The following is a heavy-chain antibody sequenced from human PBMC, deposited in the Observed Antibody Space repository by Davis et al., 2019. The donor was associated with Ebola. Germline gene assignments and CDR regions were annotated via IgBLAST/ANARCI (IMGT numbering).Heavy chain of an antibody. CDR1: GFTFSSYW. D-gene: IGHD2-2*01. J-gene: IGHJ4*02. Sequence: GESLKISCAASGFTFSSYWMSWVRQAPGKGLEWVANIKQEGSEKYYVDYVKGRFTISRDNAKNSLYLQMNSLRAEDTAVYYCARDEEDIVVVPAGIDYWGQGTLVTVSS. CDR2: IKQEGSEK. CDR3: ARDEEDIVVVPAGIDY. V-gene: IGHV3-7*03.